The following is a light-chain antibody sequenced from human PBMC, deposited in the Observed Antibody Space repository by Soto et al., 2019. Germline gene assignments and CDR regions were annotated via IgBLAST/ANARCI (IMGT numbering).Light chain of an antibody. Sequence: DIQMAQPPSTLTASVGDTVSSTCRASQSISRWLAWYQQKPGKAPKILISDASILANGVPSRFSGTGSGTEFTLTISTLQPDDFAPSFCQQYNSFSLITFGQGTRLEIK. CDR2: DAS. CDR1: QSISRW. CDR3: QQYNSFSLIT. V-gene: IGKV1-5*01. J-gene: IGKJ5*01.